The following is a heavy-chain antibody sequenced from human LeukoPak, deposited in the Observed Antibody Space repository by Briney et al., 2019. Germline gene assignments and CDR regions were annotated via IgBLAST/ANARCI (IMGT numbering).Heavy chain of an antibody. CDR2: IWYDGSNK. Sequence: GGSLRLSCAASGFTFSSYAMDWVRQAPGKGLEWVAVIWYDGSNKYYADSVKGRFTISRDNSKNTLYLQMNSLRAGDTAVYYCARDRARYSSSWSRGGGYDPWGQGTLVTVSS. CDR1: GFTFSSYA. D-gene: IGHD6-13*01. J-gene: IGHJ5*02. CDR3: ARDRARYSSSWSRGGGYDP. V-gene: IGHV3-33*08.